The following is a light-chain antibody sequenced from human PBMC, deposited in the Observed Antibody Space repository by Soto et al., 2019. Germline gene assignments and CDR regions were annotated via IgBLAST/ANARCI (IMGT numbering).Light chain of an antibody. CDR1: SSNIGAGYD. J-gene: IGLJ3*02. CDR3: QSYDNSLSGSRV. Sequence: QAVVTQPPSVSGALGQRVTISCTGSSSNIGAGYDVHWYQQFPGTAPKLLIFGNTNRPSGVPDRFSGSKSGTSASLAITGLQAEDEADYYCQSYDNSLSGSRVFGGGTKVTVL. CDR2: GNT. V-gene: IGLV1-40*01.